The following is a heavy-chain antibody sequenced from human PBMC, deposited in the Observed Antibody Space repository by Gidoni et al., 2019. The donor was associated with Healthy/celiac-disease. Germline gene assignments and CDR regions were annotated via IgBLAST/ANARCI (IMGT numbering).Heavy chain of an antibody. CDR1: GYSFTSYW. D-gene: IGHD6-13*01. Sequence: EVQLAKSGAKGKRPVDSMKIPGKGPGYSFTSYWFGCVRQMPGKCLEWMGIIYPGDSDTRYSPSFQGQVTISADKSISTAYLQWSSLKASDTAMYYCANAAGGSAFDIWGQGTMVTVSS. V-gene: IGHV5-51*01. CDR2: IYPGDSDT. CDR3: ANAAGGSAFDI. J-gene: IGHJ3*02.